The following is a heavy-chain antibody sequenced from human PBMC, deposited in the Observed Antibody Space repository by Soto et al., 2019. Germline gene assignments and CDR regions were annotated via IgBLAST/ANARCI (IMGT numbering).Heavy chain of an antibody. CDR1: GFTFSSYT. V-gene: IGHV3-21*01. J-gene: IGHJ4*02. D-gene: IGHD7-27*01. Sequence: EVQLVESGGGLVRPRESLRLSCAASGFTFSSYTMTWVRQAPGKGLEWVSSISFGSTNIHYADSVKGRFTISRDNAKNSLYLQMNSLRVEDTAVYYCARGAGDLPYWGQGTLVTVSS. CDR3: ARGAGDLPY. CDR2: ISFGSTNI.